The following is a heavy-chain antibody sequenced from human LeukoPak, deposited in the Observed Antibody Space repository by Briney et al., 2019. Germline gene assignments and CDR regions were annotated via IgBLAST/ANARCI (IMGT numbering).Heavy chain of an antibody. D-gene: IGHD3-9*01. CDR2: IKSKTDGGTT. CDR1: GFTFSNAW. V-gene: IGHV3-15*01. Sequence: GGSLRLPCAASGFTFSNAWMSWVRQAPGKGLEWVGRIKSKTDGGTTDYAAPVKGRFTISRDDSKNTLYLQMNSLKTEDTAVYYCTTSPNRGYDILTGYHRSTTYYFDYWGQGTLVTVSS. J-gene: IGHJ4*02. CDR3: TTSPNRGYDILTGYHRSTTYYFDY.